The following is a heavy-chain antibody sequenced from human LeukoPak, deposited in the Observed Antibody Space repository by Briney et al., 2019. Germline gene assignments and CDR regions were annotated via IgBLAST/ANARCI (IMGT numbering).Heavy chain of an antibody. J-gene: IGHJ4*02. V-gene: IGHV5-51*01. CDR2: IYPDDSDT. CDR3: ARPNYYDRSGYYAY. D-gene: IGHD3-22*01. CDR1: GYIFTSYW. Sequence: GESLKISCKGSGYIFTSYWIGWVRQMPGKGLEWVGIIYPDDSDTRYSPSFQGQVTISADKSISTAYLQWSRLKASDTALYYCARPNYYDRSGYYAYWGQGTLVTVSS.